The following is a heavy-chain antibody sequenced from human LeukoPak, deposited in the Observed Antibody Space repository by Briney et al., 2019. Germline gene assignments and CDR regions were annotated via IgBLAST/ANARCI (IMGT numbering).Heavy chain of an antibody. J-gene: IGHJ4*02. Sequence: SETLSLTCAVYGGSFSGYYWSWIRQPPGKGLEWIGEINHSGSTNYNPSLKSRVTISVDTSKNQFSLKLTSVTAADTAVYYCARGRGYITGWAWGHWGQGTLVTVSS. CDR2: INHSGST. CDR3: ARGRGYITGWAWGH. D-gene: IGHD6-19*01. CDR1: GGSFSGYY. V-gene: IGHV4-34*01.